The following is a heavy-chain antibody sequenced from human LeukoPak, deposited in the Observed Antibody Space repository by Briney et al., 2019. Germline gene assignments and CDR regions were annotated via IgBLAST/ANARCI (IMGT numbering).Heavy chain of an antibody. CDR2: ISGSGGST. D-gene: IGHD3-22*01. J-gene: IGHJ4*02. CDR1: GFTFSSYA. CDR3: AKAGTYYYDSSGYYYPGDY. Sequence: PGGSLRLSCAASGFTFSSYAMSWARQAPGKGLEWVSAISGSGGSTYYADSVKGRFTISRDNSKNTLYLQMNSLRAEDTAVYYCAKAGTYYYDSSGYYYPGDYWGQGTLVTVSS. V-gene: IGHV3-23*01.